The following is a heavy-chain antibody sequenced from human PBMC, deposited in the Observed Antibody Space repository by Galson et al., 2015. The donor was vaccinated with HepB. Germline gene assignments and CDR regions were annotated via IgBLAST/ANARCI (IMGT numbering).Heavy chain of an antibody. CDR2: ISWDGGST. V-gene: IGHV3-43*01. Sequence: SLRLSCAASGFTFDDYTMHWVRQAPGKGLEWVSLISWDGGSTYYADSVKGRFTISRDNSKNSLYLQMNSLRTEDTALYYCAKDYGGYSYGCWDYWGQGTLVTVS. J-gene: IGHJ4*02. CDR3: AKDYGGYSYGCWDY. D-gene: IGHD5-18*01. CDR1: GFTFDDYT.